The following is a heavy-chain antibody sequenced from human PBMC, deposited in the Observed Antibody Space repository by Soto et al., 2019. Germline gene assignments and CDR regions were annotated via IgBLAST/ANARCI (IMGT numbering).Heavy chain of an antibody. Sequence: PGGFLRLSCGVSGFTCGSFAMNWVRQCPGKGLEWVSSISSGGDRTYYADFVKGRFTISRDYSNNILYLNMDSLRAEDAALYYCAREGYGSSGWPPTYFDYWGQGTLVTVSS. CDR1: GFTCGSFA. CDR3: AREGYGSSGWPPTYFDY. D-gene: IGHD6-19*01. J-gene: IGHJ4*02. V-gene: IGHV3-23*01. CDR2: ISSGGDRT.